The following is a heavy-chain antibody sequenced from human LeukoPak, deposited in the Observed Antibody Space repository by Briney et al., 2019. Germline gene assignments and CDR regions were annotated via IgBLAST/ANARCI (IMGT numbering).Heavy chain of an antibody. V-gene: IGHV3-21*01. Sequence: GGSLRLSCAASGFTFSSYSMNWVRQAPGKGLEWVSSISSSSSYIYYAGSVKGRFTISRDNAKNSLYLQMNSLRAKDTAVYYCARDSSTVVPLSYWYFDLWGRGTLVTVSS. CDR2: ISSSSSYI. D-gene: IGHD4-23*01. CDR1: GFTFSSYS. J-gene: IGHJ2*01. CDR3: ARDSSTVVPLSYWYFDL.